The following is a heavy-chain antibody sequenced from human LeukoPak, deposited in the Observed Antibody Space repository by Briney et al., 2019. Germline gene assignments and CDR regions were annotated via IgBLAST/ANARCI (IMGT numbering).Heavy chain of an antibody. Sequence: GGSLRLSCAASGFTFSSFAVSWVHQAPGKRLEWVSAISGSGSSTYYADSVKGRFTISRDNSKNTLYLQMNSLRAEDTAVYYCARSRFFDVWGKGTTVTVSS. CDR1: GFTFSSFA. D-gene: IGHD2-2*01. CDR2: ISGSGSST. CDR3: ARSRFFDV. J-gene: IGHJ6*04. V-gene: IGHV3-23*01.